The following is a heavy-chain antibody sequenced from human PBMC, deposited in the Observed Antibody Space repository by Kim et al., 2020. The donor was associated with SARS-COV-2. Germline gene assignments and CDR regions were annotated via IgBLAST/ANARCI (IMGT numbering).Heavy chain of an antibody. V-gene: IGHV3-64D*09. J-gene: IGHJ4*02. D-gene: IGHD3-9*01. CDR2: ISSNGGST. Sequence: GGSLRLSCSASGFTFSSYAMHWVRQAPGKGLEYVSAISSNGGSTYYADSVKGRFTISRDNSKNTLYLQMSSLRAEDTAVYYCVKGGEDYYDIFFRFDYWGQGTLVTVSS. CDR3: VKGGEDYYDIFFRFDY. CDR1: GFTFSSYA.